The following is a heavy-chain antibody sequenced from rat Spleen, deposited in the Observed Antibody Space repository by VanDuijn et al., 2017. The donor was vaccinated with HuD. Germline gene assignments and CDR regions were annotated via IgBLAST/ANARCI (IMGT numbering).Heavy chain of an antibody. D-gene: IGHD4-3*01. J-gene: IGHJ4*01. CDR1: GFTFSDYN. CDR3: ARHNSGYGVMDA. Sequence: EVQLVESGGGLVQPGRSLKLSCAASGFTFSDYNMAWVRQAPKKGLEWVATISYDGSRTYYRDSVKGRFTNTRDNAKSNLYLQMDSLRSEDTATYYCARHNSGYGVMDAWGQGASVTVSS. CDR2: ISYDGSRT. V-gene: IGHV5-7*01.